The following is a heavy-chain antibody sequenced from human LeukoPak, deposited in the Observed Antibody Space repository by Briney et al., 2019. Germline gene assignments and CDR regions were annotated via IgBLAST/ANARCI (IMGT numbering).Heavy chain of an antibody. D-gene: IGHD6-13*01. CDR1: GGSFSGYY. J-gene: IGHJ3*02. Sequence: PSETLSLTCAVYGGSFSGYYWSWIRQPPGKGLEWIGEIVHSGNTKYNPSLKGRVTISVDTSKNQFSLNLTSVTAADTAVYYCARFGSSTWYKGAFDIWGQGTMVTVAS. V-gene: IGHV4-34*12. CDR2: IVHSGNT. CDR3: ARFGSSTWYKGAFDI.